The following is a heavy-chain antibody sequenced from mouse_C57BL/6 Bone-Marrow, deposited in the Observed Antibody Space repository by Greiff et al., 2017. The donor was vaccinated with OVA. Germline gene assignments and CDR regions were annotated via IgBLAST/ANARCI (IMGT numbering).Heavy chain of an antibody. J-gene: IGHJ2*01. D-gene: IGHD1-1*01. Sequence: EVKLVESEGGLVQPGRSMKLSCTASGFTFSDYYMAWVRQVPEKGLEWVANINYDGSSTYYLDSLKSRFIISRDNAKNILYLQMSSLKSEDTATYYCARDHGSSYFDYWGQGTTLTVSS. V-gene: IGHV5-16*01. CDR3: ARDHGSSYFDY. CDR1: GFTFSDYY. CDR2: INYDGSST.